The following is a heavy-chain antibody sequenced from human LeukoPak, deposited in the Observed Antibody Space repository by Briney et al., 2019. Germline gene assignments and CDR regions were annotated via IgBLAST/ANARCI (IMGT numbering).Heavy chain of an antibody. J-gene: IGHJ3*02. CDR1: GFTFSSYS. CDR3: AKDKSGSYLDDAFDI. D-gene: IGHD1-26*01. CDR2: ISSSSSTI. V-gene: IGHV3-48*04. Sequence: QSGGSLRLSCAASGFTFSSYSMNWVRQAPGKGLEWVSYISSSSSTIYYADSVKGRFTISRDNAKNSLYLQMNSLRAEDTAVYYCAKDKSGSYLDDAFDIWGQGTMVTVSS.